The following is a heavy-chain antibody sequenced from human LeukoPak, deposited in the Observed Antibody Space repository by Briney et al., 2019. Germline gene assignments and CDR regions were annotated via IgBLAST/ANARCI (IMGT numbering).Heavy chain of an antibody. J-gene: IGHJ6*03. V-gene: IGHV3-48*03. Sequence: GGSLRLSCAASGFTFSSYEMNWVRQAPGKGLEWVSYISSSGSTIYYADSVKGRFTISRDNSKNTLYLQMNSLRAEDTAVYYCAKHKGAGSRYSYSMDVWGKGATVTASS. CDR2: ISSSGSTI. CDR1: GFTFSSYE. D-gene: IGHD6-13*01. CDR3: AKHKGAGSRYSYSMDV.